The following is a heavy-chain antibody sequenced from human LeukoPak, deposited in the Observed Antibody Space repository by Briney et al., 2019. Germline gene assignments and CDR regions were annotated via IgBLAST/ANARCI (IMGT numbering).Heavy chain of an antibody. CDR1: GGSISSYY. J-gene: IGHJ3*02. Sequence: SETLSLTCTVSGGSISSYYWSWIRQPPGKGLEWIGEINHSGSTNYNPSLKSRVTISVDTSKNQVSLKLISVTAADTAVYYCARGGYYYGSGSYGAFDIWGQGTMVTISS. V-gene: IGHV4-34*01. CDR3: ARGGYYYGSGSYGAFDI. D-gene: IGHD3-10*01. CDR2: INHSGST.